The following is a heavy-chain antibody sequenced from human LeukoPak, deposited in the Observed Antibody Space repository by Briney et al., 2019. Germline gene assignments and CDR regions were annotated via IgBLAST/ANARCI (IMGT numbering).Heavy chain of an antibody. J-gene: IGHJ4*02. Sequence: GGSLRLSCAASGFTFSSYSMNWGRQAPGKGLEWVSAISGSGGSTYYADSVKGRFTISRDNTKNTLDLQMNSLRAEDTAAYYCARRYSSSSWGDFDYWGQGTLVTVSS. CDR3: ARRYSSSSWGDFDY. D-gene: IGHD6-6*01. CDR1: GFTFSSYS. CDR2: ISGSGGST. V-gene: IGHV3-23*01.